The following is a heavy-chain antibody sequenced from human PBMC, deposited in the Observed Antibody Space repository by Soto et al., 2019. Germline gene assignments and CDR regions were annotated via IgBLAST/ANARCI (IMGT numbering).Heavy chain of an antibody. J-gene: IGHJ6*03. CDR2: IWYDGSNK. V-gene: IGHV3-33*01. D-gene: IGHD2-2*01. Sequence: GGSLRLSCAASGFTFSTYGMHWVRQAPGKGLEWVAVIWYDGSNKYYADSVKGRFTISRDNSKNTLYLQVNSVRAEDTAAYYCARGVAADRSYYYYMDVWGKGTTVTVSS. CDR3: ARGVAADRSYYYYMDV. CDR1: GFTFSTYG.